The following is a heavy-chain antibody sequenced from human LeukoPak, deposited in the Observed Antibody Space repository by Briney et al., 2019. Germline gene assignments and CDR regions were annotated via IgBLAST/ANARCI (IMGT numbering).Heavy chain of an antibody. J-gene: IGHJ4*02. D-gene: IGHD2-15*01. Sequence: GESLRLSCAASGFTFRVYTMNWVRQAPGKGLEWVSSISSGSTYIYYADSMRGRFTISRDNAKNSLYLQMNSLRAEDTAVYYCARDPCSGGSCCDYWGQGTLVTVSS. CDR1: GFTFRVYT. CDR3: ARDPCSGGSCCDY. CDR2: ISSGSTYI. V-gene: IGHV3-21*04.